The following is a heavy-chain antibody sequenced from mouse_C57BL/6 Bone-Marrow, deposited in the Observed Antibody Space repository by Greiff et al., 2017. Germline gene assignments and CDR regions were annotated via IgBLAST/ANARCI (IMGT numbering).Heavy chain of an antibody. CDR2: IYPRSGNT. CDR1: GYTFTSYG. CDR3: AGYGNDWYFDV. J-gene: IGHJ1*03. Sequence: QVQLQQSGAELARPGASVKLSCKASGYTFTSYGISWVKQRTGQGLEWIGEIYPRSGNTYYNQKFKGKATLTADKSSRTAYMELRSLTSEDSAVYFGAGYGNDWYFDVWGTGTTVTVSS. D-gene: IGHD2-1*01. V-gene: IGHV1-81*01.